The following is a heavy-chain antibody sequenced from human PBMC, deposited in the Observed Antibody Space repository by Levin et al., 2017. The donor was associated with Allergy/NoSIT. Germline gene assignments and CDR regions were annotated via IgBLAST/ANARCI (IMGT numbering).Heavy chain of an antibody. CDR3: AILLEARPYYYYGMDV. CDR2: ISYDGSNK. CDR1: GFTFSSYA. D-gene: IGHD6-6*01. J-gene: IGHJ6*02. Sequence: GESLKISCAASGFTFSSYAMHWVRQAPGKGLEWVAVISYDGSNKYYADSVKGRFTISRDNSKNTLYLQMNSLRAEDTAVYYCAILLEARPYYYYGMDVWGQGTTVTVSS. V-gene: IGHV3-30-3*01.